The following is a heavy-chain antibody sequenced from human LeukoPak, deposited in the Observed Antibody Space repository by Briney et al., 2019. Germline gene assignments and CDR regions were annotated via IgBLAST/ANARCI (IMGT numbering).Heavy chain of an antibody. V-gene: IGHV1-18*04. CDR3: AGVHSSGWYRESWYFDL. CDR1: GYTFTSYG. D-gene: IGHD6-19*01. Sequence: ASVKVSCKASGYTFTSYGISWVRQAPGQGLEWMGRISAYNGNTNYAQKLQGRVTMTTDTSTSTAYMELRSLRSDDTAVYYCAGVHSSGWYRESWYFDLWGRGTLVTVSS. CDR2: ISAYNGNT. J-gene: IGHJ2*01.